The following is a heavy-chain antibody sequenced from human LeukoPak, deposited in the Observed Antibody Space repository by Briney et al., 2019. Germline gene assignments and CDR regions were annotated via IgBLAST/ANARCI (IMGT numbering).Heavy chain of an antibody. J-gene: IGHJ4*02. CDR3: ARDERCDSSGYPFDY. D-gene: IGHD3-22*01. V-gene: IGHV4-39*07. Sequence: KPSETLSLTCTVSGGSISSSSYYWGWIRQPPGKGLEWIGSIYYSGSTYYNPSLKSRVTISVDTSKNQFSLKLSSVTAADTAVYYCARDERCDSSGYPFDYWGQGTLVTVSS. CDR2: IYYSGST. CDR1: GGSISSSSYY.